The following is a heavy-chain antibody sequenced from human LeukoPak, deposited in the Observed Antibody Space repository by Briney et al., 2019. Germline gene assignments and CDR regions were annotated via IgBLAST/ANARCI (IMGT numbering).Heavy chain of an antibody. V-gene: IGHV3-23*01. Sequence: GGSLRLSCAASGFTFSSYSMNGVRQAPGKGLEWVSHITAWGTAMFYADSVKGRFTIYRDNSKNTLHLQMNSLRAEDTAVYYCAKDPPYDSSGYYYVPGAFDIWGQGTMVTVSS. CDR1: GFTFSSYS. CDR2: ITAWGTAM. D-gene: IGHD3-22*01. J-gene: IGHJ3*02. CDR3: AKDPPYDSSGYYYVPGAFDI.